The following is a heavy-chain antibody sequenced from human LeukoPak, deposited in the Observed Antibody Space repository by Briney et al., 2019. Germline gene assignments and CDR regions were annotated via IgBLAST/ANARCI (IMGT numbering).Heavy chain of an antibody. Sequence: PSETLSLTCTVSGGSISSYYWSWIRQPPGKGLEWIGYIYYSGSTNYNPSLKSRVTISVDTSKNQFSLKLSSVTAADTAVYYCARDGDGYNYGPYGMDVWGQGTTVTVSS. D-gene: IGHD5-24*01. CDR2: IYYSGST. CDR3: ARDGDGYNYGPYGMDV. CDR1: GGSISSYY. V-gene: IGHV4-59*01. J-gene: IGHJ6*02.